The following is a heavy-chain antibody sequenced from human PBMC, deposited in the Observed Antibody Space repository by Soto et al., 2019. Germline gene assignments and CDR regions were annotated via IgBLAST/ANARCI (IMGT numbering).Heavy chain of an antibody. D-gene: IGHD6-19*01. J-gene: IGHJ4*02. CDR3: ARGRGGWYHLDY. CDR2: INHSGST. Sequence: QVQLQQWGAGLLKPSETLSLTCAVYGGSFSGYYWSWIRQPPGKGLEWIGEINHSGSTNYNPSLKSRVTISVDTSKNQFSLKLSSVTAADTAVYYCARGRGGWYHLDYWGQGTLVTVSS. CDR1: GGSFSGYY. V-gene: IGHV4-34*01.